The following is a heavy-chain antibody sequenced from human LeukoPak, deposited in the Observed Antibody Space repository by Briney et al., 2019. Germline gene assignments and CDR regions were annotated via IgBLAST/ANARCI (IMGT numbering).Heavy chain of an antibody. Sequence: AXVKVSCKASGYTFTGYYMHWVRQAPGQGLEWMGRINPNSGGTNYAQKLQGRVTMTRETSMSTAYMELSRLRSDDTAVYYCAREGGRFTIFGVVKDFDYWGQGTLVTVSS. J-gene: IGHJ4*02. V-gene: IGHV1-2*06. D-gene: IGHD3-3*01. CDR3: AREGGRFTIFGVVKDFDY. CDR1: GYTFTGYY. CDR2: INPNSGGT.